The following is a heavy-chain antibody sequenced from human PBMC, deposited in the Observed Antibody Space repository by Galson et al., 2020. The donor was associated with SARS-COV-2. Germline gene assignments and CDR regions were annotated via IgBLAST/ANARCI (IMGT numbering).Heavy chain of an antibody. V-gene: IGHV3-9*01. CDR1: GFTFDDYA. CDR2: ISWNSGNI. J-gene: IGHJ6*02. Sequence: GGSLRLSCAASGFTFDDYAMHWVRQAPGKGLEWVSGISWNSGNIGYADSVKGRFTISRDNAKNSLYLQMNSLRAEDTALYYCASLSPHYYGMDVWGQGTTVTVSS. CDR3: ASLSPHYYGMDV.